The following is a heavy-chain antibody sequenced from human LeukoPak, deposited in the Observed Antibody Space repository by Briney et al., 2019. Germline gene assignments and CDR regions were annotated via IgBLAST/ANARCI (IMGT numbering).Heavy chain of an antibody. CDR1: GFTFSDYY. J-gene: IGHJ4*02. D-gene: IGHD3-10*01. CDR2: ISSSGTTK. V-gene: IGHV3-11*01. CDR3: ARDRGAIPATDS. Sequence: GGSLRLSCAASGFTFSDYYMTWIRQAPGKGLEWVSYISSSGTTKFYADSVKGRFTISRDNAKNSLYLQMNSLRAEDAAVYYCARDRGAIPATDSWGQGTLVTVSS.